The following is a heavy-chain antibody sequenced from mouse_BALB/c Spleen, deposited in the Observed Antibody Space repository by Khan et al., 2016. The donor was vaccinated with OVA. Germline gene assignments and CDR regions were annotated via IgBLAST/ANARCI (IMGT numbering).Heavy chain of an antibody. Sequence: QIQLVQSGAELAKPGASVKMSCKASGYTFTNYSMHWVKQRPGQGLEWIGYINPSTDYTEYNQKFKDKATLTADKSSSTAYIQLTSLTSEDSALYYCVNHGSSSAWFTYWGQGTLVTVSA. D-gene: IGHD1-1*01. V-gene: IGHV1-7*01. J-gene: IGHJ3*01. CDR2: INPSTDYT. CDR1: GYTFTNYS. CDR3: VNHGSSSAWFTY.